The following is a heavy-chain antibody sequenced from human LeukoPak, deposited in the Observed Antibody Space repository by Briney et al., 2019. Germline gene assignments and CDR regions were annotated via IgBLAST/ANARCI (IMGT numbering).Heavy chain of an antibody. CDR2: FSHSGIT. CDR3: AKNRGHNQEH. V-gene: IGHV4-4*02. CDR1: GASISRGSW. J-gene: IGHJ4*02. Sequence: SETLSLTCDVSGASISRGSWWSWVRQPQGKGLEWIAEFSHSGITNFHLSLKSRVTISVDKSRNQFSLNLIPVPAPDTAVYFRAKNRGHNQEHWGQGTLVTVSS. D-gene: IGHD1-14*01.